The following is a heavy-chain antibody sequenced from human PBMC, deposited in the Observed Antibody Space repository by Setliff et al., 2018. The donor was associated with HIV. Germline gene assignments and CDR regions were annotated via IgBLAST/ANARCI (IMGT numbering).Heavy chain of an antibody. CDR1: GYTFSNSC. D-gene: IGHD6-19*01. CDR3: AKHLSPGSGWYSKTRWVDV. J-gene: IGHJ6*02. CDR2: IYPGNSDT. V-gene: IGHV5-51*01. Sequence: GESLKISCKDSGYTFSNSCIAWVRQMPGKGLEWMGIIYPGNSDTTYSLSFQGQVTISADKSISTAYLQWISLKASDTAMYYCAKHLSPGSGWYSKTRWVDVGGQGTTVTVSS.